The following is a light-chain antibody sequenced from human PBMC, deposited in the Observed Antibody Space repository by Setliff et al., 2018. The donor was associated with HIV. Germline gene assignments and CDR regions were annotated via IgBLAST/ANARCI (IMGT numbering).Light chain of an antibody. CDR3: SSYTASSTLV. CDR1: SSDVGSYNY. J-gene: IGLJ3*02. Sequence: QSALAQPRSVSGSPGQSVTIPCTGTSSDVGSYNYVTWYQQHPGKVPKLMIYDVTRRPSGVSDRFSGSKSGITASLTISGLQPEDESDYYCSSYTASSTLVFGGGTK. CDR2: DVT. V-gene: IGLV2-11*01.